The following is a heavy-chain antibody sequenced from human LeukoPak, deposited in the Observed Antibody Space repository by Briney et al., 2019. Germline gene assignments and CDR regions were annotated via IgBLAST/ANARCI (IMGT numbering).Heavy chain of an antibody. CDR2: INHSGST. Sequence: PSETLSLSCAVYDGSFRGYYWSWIRQPPGTGLELIGEINHSGSTKYNPSLKGRVTVSVDTSKNQVSLRLSSVTAADTAVYYCARGRSRDDVWGSYRTFDYWGQGTLVTVSS. J-gene: IGHJ4*02. V-gene: IGHV4-34*01. D-gene: IGHD3-16*02. CDR1: DGSFRGYY. CDR3: ARGRSRDDVWGSYRTFDY.